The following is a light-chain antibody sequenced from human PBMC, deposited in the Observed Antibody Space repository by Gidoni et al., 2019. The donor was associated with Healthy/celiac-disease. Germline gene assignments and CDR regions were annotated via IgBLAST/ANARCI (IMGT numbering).Light chain of an antibody. CDR2: WAS. CDR1: QSVLYSSNNKNY. Sequence: DIVMTQSPDSLAVSLGERATINCKSSQSVLYSSNNKNYLAWYQQKPGQPPKLLIYWASTRESGVPDRVSGSGSGTDFTLTISSLQAEDVAVYYCQQYYSTLTCGGGTKVEIK. V-gene: IGKV4-1*01. J-gene: IGKJ4*01. CDR3: QQYYSTLT.